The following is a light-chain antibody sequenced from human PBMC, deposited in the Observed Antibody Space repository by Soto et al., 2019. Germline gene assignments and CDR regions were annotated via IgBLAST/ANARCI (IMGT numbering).Light chain of an antibody. CDR1: QSISSY. CDR2: TAS. CDR3: QQPISFPIT. J-gene: IGKJ5*01. V-gene: IGKV1-39*01. Sequence: DIQMTQSPSSLSASLGDRVTITCRASQSISSYLNWYQQKPGKAPKLLIYTASSLQSGVPSRFSGSGSGTDFTLTIRSLQPEDFATYYCQQPISFPITFGQGTRLEIK.